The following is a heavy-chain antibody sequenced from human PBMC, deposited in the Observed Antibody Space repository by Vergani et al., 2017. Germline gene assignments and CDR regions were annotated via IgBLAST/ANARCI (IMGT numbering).Heavy chain of an antibody. J-gene: IGHJ4*01. CDR2: SSASGAPT. CDR1: GITFKNAW. Sequence: EVQVVESGGGLIKPGGSLRLSCVVSGITFKNAWINWVRQAPGKGLEWDSGSSASGAPTYYADYVKGRVTISRDNSKNTIYLQMNSQRVEDTAVDYCARAYGRYDCFDYWGQRTLVTVSS. D-gene: IGHD1-20*01. V-gene: IGHV3-23*04. CDR3: ARAYGRYDCFDY.